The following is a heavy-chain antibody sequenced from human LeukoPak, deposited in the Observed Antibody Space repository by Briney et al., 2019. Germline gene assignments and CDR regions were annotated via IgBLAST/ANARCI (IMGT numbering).Heavy chain of an antibody. CDR1: GGSIRSSSYY. D-gene: IGHD3-9*01. V-gene: IGHV4-39*07. Sequence: SETLSLTCTVSGGSIRSSSYYWGWIRQPPGKGLEWIGEINHSGSTNYNPSLKSRVTISVDTSKNQFSLKLSSVTAADTAVYYCARANIGYFGYFDYWGQGTLVTVSS. CDR2: INHSGST. CDR3: ARANIGYFGYFDY. J-gene: IGHJ4*02.